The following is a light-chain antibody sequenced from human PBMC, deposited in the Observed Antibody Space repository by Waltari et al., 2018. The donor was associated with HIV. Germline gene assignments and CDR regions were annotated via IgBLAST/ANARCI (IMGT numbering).Light chain of an antibody. CDR2: EVR. Sequence: QSALTQPASVSGSPGQSITISCTGTSSDVGVHNYVSWHQQHPGKAPKLMIYEVRNRPSGVSHRFSGSKSGNTASLTISGLQAEDEATYYCSSYTNARTLWVFGGGTRLTVL. V-gene: IGLV2-14*03. CDR1: SSDVGVHNY. J-gene: IGLJ3*02. CDR3: SSYTNARTLWV.